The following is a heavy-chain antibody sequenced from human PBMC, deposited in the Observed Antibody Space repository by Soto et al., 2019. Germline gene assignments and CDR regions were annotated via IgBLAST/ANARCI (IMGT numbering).Heavy chain of an antibody. Sequence: ASVKVSCKASGGTFSSYTISWVRQAPGQGLEWMGRIIPILGIANYAQKFQGRVTITADKSTSTAYMELSSLRSEDTAVYYCARGGLTTQVYYYYMDVWGKGTTVTVSS. CDR1: GGTFSSYT. J-gene: IGHJ6*03. CDR2: IIPILGIA. CDR3: ARGGLTTQVYYYYMDV. D-gene: IGHD4-4*01. V-gene: IGHV1-69*02.